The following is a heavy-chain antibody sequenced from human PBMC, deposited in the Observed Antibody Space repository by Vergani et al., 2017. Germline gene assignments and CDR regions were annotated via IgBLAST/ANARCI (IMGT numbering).Heavy chain of an antibody. V-gene: IGHV1-69*02. CDR3: AGGPYYYGSGSLYNWFDP. CDR1: GGTFSSYT. CDR2: IIPILGIA. D-gene: IGHD3-10*01. Sequence: QVQLVQSGAEVKKPGSSVNVSCKASGGTFSSYTISWVRQAPGQGLEWMGRIIPILGIANYAQKFQGRFTITADKSTSTAYMGLSSPRSADTAVYYCAGGPYYYGSGSLYNWFDPWGQGTLVTVSS. J-gene: IGHJ5*02.